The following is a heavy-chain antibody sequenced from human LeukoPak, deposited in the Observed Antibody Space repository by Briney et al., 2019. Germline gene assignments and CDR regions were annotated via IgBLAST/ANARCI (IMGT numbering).Heavy chain of an antibody. CDR2: ISGSGAST. V-gene: IGHV3-23*01. D-gene: IGHD5-12*01. Sequence: GGSLRLSCAASGFTFSSFAMSWVRQAPGKGLEWVSTISGSGASTYYADSVKGRFTISRDNSKNTLSLQMNSLRAEDTALYYCAKEWLRFDYWGQGTLVIVSS. CDR1: GFTFSSFA. J-gene: IGHJ4*02. CDR3: AKEWLRFDY.